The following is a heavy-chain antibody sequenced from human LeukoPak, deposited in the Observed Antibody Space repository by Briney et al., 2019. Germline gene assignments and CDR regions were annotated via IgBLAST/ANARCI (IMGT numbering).Heavy chain of an antibody. CDR3: ARVHLISGTYYYMDV. Sequence: SVKVSCKASGGTFGSYAISWVRQAPGQGLEWMGGIIPIFGTVNYAQKFQGRVTITADESTSTAYMELSSLRSEDTAVYYCARVHLISGTYYYMDVWGKGTTVTVSS. CDR1: GGTFGSYA. D-gene: IGHD2-8*01. V-gene: IGHV1-69*13. J-gene: IGHJ6*03. CDR2: IIPIFGTV.